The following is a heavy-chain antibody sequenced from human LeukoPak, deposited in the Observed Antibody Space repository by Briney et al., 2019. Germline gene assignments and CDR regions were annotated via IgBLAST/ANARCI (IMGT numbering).Heavy chain of an antibody. V-gene: IGHV4-31*11. CDR2: IYYSGST. D-gene: IGHD6-19*01. J-gene: IGHJ6*02. CDR1: GGSFSGYY. Sequence: SETLSLTCAVYGGSFSGYYWSWLRQHPGKGLGWIGYIYYSGSTYYNPSLKSRVTISVDTSKNQFSLKLSSVTAADTAVYYCAARGDSSGWSLYYYYYGMDVWGQGTTVTVSS. CDR3: AARGDSSGWSLYYYYYGMDV.